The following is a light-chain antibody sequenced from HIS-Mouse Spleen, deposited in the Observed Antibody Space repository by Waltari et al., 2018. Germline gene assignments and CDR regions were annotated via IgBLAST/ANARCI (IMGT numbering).Light chain of an antibody. J-gene: IGLJ2*01. V-gene: IGLV2-18*01. CDR1: SSDVGSYNR. CDR3: SLYTSSSTSVV. Sequence: QSALTQPPSVSGSPGQSVTISCTGTSSDVGSYNRVSWYQQPPGTAPKLRIYEVSNRPSGVPGRFAGSKSGNTASLTISGLQAEDEADYYCSLYTSSSTSVVFGGGTKLTVL. CDR2: EVS.